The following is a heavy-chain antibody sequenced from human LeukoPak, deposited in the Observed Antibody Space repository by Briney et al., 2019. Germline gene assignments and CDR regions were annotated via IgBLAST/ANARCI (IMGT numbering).Heavy chain of an antibody. J-gene: IGHJ3*02. D-gene: IGHD2-15*01. CDR1: GFSFSSST. V-gene: IGHV3-21*01. CDR2: IGSTSSDK. Sequence: PGGSLRLSCAASGFSFSSSTMDWARQAPGKGLEWVSSIGSTSSDKYYIESVKGRFTISRDNAENLLYLQMDSLRAEDTALYYCARDLYCSGSTCYRAFDIWGQGTMVTVSS. CDR3: ARDLYCSGSTCYRAFDI.